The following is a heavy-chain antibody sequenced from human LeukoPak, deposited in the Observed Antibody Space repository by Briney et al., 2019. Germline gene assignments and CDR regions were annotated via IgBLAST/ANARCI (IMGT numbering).Heavy chain of an antibody. CDR2: ISYDGSNK. CDR1: GFTFSSYG. CDR3: AREPPVWRESLPSRHFDY. D-gene: IGHD1-26*01. Sequence: GGSLRLSCAASGFTFSSYGMHWVRQAPGKGLEWVAVISYDGSNKYYADSVKGRFTISRDDSKNTLYIQMNSLRAEDTAVYYCAREPPVWRESLPSRHFDYWGQGTLVTVSS. V-gene: IGHV3-30*03. J-gene: IGHJ4*02.